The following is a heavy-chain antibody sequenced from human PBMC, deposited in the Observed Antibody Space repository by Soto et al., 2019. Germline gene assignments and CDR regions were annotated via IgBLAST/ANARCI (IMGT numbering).Heavy chain of an antibody. D-gene: IGHD1-26*01. Sequence: SETLSLTCAVYGGSFSGYYWSWIRQPPGKGLEWIGEINHSGSTNYNPSLKSRVTISVDTSKNQFSLKLSSVTAADTAVYYCARGQVVVGVGATPPFDYWGQGTLVTVSS. CDR2: INHSGST. J-gene: IGHJ4*02. V-gene: IGHV4-34*01. CDR1: GGSFSGYY. CDR3: ARGQVVVGVGATPPFDY.